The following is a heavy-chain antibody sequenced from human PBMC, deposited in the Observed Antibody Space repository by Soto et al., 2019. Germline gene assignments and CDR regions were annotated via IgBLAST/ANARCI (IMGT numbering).Heavy chain of an antibody. CDR1: GDSVSSNSAA. J-gene: IGHJ6*02. D-gene: IGHD6-6*01. Sequence: PSQTLSLTCAISGDSVSSNSAAWNLIRQSPSRGLEWLGRTYYRSKWYNDYAVSVKSRITINPDTSKNQFSLQLNSVTPEDTAVYYCARDIEYSSSSDYGMDVWGQGTTVTVS. V-gene: IGHV6-1*01. CDR2: TYYRSKWYN. CDR3: ARDIEYSSSSDYGMDV.